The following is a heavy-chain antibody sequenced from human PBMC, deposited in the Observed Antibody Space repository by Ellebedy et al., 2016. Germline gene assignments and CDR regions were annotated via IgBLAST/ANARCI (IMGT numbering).Heavy chain of an antibody. CDR2: VHHTGAS. CDR3: ARWGLGSVRAFDV. V-gene: IGHV4-59*02. Sequence: SETLSLTCNVSGGSVGSDYWNWIRRPPGRGLEWIGLVHHTGASDYNSSLKSRVTASVDTSKNQVSLKMTSVTTADTAVYYCARWGLGSVRAFDVWGPGTMVTVSS. CDR1: GGSVGSDY. J-gene: IGHJ3*01. D-gene: IGHD3-10*02.